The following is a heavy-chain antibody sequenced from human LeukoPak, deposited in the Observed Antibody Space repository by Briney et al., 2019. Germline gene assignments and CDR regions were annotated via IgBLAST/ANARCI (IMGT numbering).Heavy chain of an antibody. D-gene: IGHD6-19*01. J-gene: IGHJ4*02. CDR2: IYSGGST. Sequence: GGSLRLSCAASGLTVSSNYMSWVRQAPGKGLEWVSVIYSGGSTYYADSVKGRFTISRDNSKNTLYLQMNSLRAEDTAVYYCARDLGSGWYYFDYWGQGTLVTVSS. CDR3: ARDLGSGWYYFDY. CDR1: GLTVSSNY. V-gene: IGHV3-66*01.